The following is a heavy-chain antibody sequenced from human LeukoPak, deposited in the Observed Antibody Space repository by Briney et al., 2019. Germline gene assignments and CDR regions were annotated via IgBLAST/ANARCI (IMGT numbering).Heavy chain of an antibody. D-gene: IGHD4-17*01. J-gene: IGHJ4*02. Sequence: PSETLSLTCAVYGGSFSGYYWSWIRQPPGKGLEWIGEINHSGSTNYNPSLKSRVTISVDTSKNQFSLKLSSVTAADTAVYYCARGQGTVTTHWGQGTLVTVSS. CDR1: GGSFSGYY. V-gene: IGHV4-34*01. CDR2: INHSGST. CDR3: ARGQGTVTTH.